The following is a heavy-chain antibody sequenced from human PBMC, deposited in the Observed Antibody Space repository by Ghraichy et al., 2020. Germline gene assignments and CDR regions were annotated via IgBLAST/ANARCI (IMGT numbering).Heavy chain of an antibody. CDR3: ARDVPLKYCCGAVCYSYWYCDL. D-gene: IGHD2-15*01. V-gene: IGHV4-4*07. CDR1: GGSISSFY. J-gene: IGHJ2*01. Sequence: SETLSLTCIVSGGSISSFYWNWVRQPAGKGLEWIGRISTSGSTNYNPSLKSRVTMSVDMSKNQFSLKLISVTAADTAVYYCARDVPLKYCCGAVCYSYWYCDLWGCFILVTVSS. CDR2: ISTSGST.